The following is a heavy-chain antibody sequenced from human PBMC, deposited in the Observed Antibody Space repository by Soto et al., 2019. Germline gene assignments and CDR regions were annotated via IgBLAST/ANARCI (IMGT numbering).Heavy chain of an antibody. CDR2: IYYSVST. CDR1: GGSISSSSYY. D-gene: IGHD7-27*01. Sequence: SETLSLTCTVSGGSISSSSYYWGWIRQPPGKGLEWIGSIYYSVSTYYNPSLKSRVTISVDTSKNQFSLKLSSVTAADTAVYYCARHIANWGSNWFDPWGQGTLVTVSS. V-gene: IGHV4-39*01. J-gene: IGHJ5*02. CDR3: ARHIANWGSNWFDP.